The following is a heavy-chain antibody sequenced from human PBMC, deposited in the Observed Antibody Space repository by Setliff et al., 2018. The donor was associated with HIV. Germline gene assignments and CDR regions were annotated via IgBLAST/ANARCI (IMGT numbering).Heavy chain of an antibody. CDR3: ATEGRRDGYNPGFDY. Sequence: SETLSLTCTVSGGYISSHYWSWIRQPPGKGLEWIGFVYHSGSTNYNPSLKSRVTISVDTSKNQFSLKLSSVTAADTAVYYCATEGRRDGYNPGFDYWGQGTLVTVSS. J-gene: IGHJ4*02. D-gene: IGHD5-12*01. CDR1: GGYISSHY. CDR2: VYHSGST. V-gene: IGHV4-59*11.